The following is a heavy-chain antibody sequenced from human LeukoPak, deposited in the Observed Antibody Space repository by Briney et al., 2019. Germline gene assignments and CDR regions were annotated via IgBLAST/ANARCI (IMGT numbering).Heavy chain of an antibody. Sequence: PGGSLRLSCAASGFTFSTYWMTWVREAPGKGLEWVANIKQDGSEKYYVDSVMGRFTISRDNAKNSLYPQMNSLRAEDTAVYYCARGGSRWWPWQEYFQHWGQGALVTVSS. CDR1: GFTFSTYW. D-gene: IGHD6-13*01. V-gene: IGHV3-7*01. CDR2: IKQDGSEK. J-gene: IGHJ1*01. CDR3: ARGGSRWWPWQEYFQH.